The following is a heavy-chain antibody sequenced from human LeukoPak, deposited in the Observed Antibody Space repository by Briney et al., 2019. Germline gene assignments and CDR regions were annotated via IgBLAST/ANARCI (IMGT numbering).Heavy chain of an antibody. Sequence: GGSLRLSCAASGFTFSGYWMHWVRQTPGKGLVWVSRINSDGSDTSYADSVKGRFTIPRDNAKNTLYLQMNGLRAEDTAVYYCARDRRGSYGDYTLFDYWGQGTLVTVSS. CDR1: GFTFSGYW. J-gene: IGHJ4*02. CDR3: ARDRRGSYGDYTLFDY. CDR2: INSDGSDT. V-gene: IGHV3-74*01. D-gene: IGHD4-17*01.